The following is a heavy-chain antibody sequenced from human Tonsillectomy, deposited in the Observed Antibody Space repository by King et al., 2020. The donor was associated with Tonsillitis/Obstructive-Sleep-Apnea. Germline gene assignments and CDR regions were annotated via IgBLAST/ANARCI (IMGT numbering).Heavy chain of an antibody. CDR1: GGSVSNDY. CDR2: IYFSGST. V-gene: IGHV4-59*02. CDR3: ARGSRPITMVQAFDP. D-gene: IGHD3-10*01. Sequence: VPLQESGPGLVKPSETLSVTCTVSGGSVSNDYWTWIRQPPGKGLEWIGYIYFSGSTTYNPSLKSRVTISVDTSKNQFSLRLSSLTAADTAVYYCARGSRPITMVQAFDPWGQGTLVTVSS. J-gene: IGHJ5*02.